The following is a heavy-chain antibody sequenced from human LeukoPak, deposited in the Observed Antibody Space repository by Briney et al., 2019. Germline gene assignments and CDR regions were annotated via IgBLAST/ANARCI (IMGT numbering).Heavy chain of an antibody. CDR1: GYTFTGYY. Sequence: GASVKVSCKAFGYTFTGYYMHWVRQAPGQGLEWMGWINPNSGGTNYAQKFQGRVTMTRDTSISTAYMELSRLRSDDTAVYYCARLLVDTAMVKDYWGQGTLVTVSS. CDR3: ARLLVDTAMVKDY. D-gene: IGHD5-18*01. J-gene: IGHJ4*02. CDR2: INPNSGGT. V-gene: IGHV1-2*02.